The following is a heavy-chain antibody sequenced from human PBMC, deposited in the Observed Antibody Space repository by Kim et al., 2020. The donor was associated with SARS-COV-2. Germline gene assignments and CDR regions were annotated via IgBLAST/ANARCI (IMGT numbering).Heavy chain of an antibody. D-gene: IGHD6-13*01. J-gene: IGHJ4*02. CDR1: GFTFSSFW. CDR3: ARVPAVYGSSWYVSSFDF. V-gene: IGHV3-74*03. Sequence: GGSLRLSCAASGFTFSSFWMHWVRQAPGKGLVWVARINNIGTSTKYADSVKGRLTISRDNAKNTLYLQMSSLRAEDTAVYYCARVPAVYGSSWYVSSFDFWCQGTLVSLSS. CDR2: INNIGTST.